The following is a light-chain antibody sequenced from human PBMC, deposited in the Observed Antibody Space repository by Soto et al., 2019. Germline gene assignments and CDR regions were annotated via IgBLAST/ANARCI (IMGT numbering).Light chain of an antibody. CDR2: GAS. CDR3: QQYGSSPPRLT. Sequence: EIVLTQSPGTLSLSPGERATLSCRASQSVSSGYLAWYQQKPGQAPRLLIYGASSRATGIPDRFSGSGSGTDFTLTISRLEPEDFAVYYCQQYGSSPPRLTFGGGTKVEIK. CDR1: QSVSSGY. J-gene: IGKJ4*01. V-gene: IGKV3-20*01.